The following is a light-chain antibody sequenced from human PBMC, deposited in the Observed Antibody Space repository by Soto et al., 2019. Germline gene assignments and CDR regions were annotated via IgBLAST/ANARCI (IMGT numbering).Light chain of an antibody. V-gene: IGLV2-14*01. CDR3: SSYTSSSTRV. CDR2: EVS. Sequence: QSALTQPASVSESPGQSITISCTGTSSDVGGYNYVSWFQHHPGKAPKLMIYEVSNRPSGVSNRFSGSKSGNTASLTISGLQAEDEADYYCSSYTSSSTRVFGGGTKLTVL. CDR1: SSDVGGYNY. J-gene: IGLJ3*02.